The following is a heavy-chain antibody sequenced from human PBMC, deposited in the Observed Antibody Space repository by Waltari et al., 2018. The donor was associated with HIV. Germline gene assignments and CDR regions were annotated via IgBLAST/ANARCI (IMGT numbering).Heavy chain of an antibody. CDR2: FSGGGNNT. CDR1: GFIFSNYA. CDR3: AKIQTVAGGGFDY. Sequence: EVQLLESGGGLVQPGGSLRLSCAASGFIFSNYAMTWVRQAPGKGLEWVSSFSGGGNNTYYADSVKGRFTIFRDNSNNTLYLQVNSLRAEDTAIYYCAKIQTVAGGGFDYWGQGTPVTVAS. V-gene: IGHV3-23*01. J-gene: IGHJ4*02. D-gene: IGHD6-19*01.